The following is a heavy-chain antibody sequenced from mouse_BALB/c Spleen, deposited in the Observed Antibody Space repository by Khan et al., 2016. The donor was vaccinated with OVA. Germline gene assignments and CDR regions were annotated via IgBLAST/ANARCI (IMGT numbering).Heavy chain of an antibody. CDR2: IYPFNDDT. CDR1: GYTFTSYV. D-gene: IGHD1-1*01. V-gene: IGHV1S136*01. J-gene: IGHJ3*01. Sequence: VQLKQSGPELVKPGASVKMSCKASGYTFTSYVMHWVKQKPGLGLEWIGYIYPFNDDTKYNEKFKGKATLTSDKSSSTAYMELNSLTSEDYAVYYCAPVGIYYVSFAYWGQGTLVTVSA. CDR3: APVGIYYVSFAY.